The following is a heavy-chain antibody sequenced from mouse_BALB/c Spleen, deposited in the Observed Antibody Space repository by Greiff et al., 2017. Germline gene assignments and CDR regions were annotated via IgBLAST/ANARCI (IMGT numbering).Heavy chain of an antibody. CDR3: ARGGYGGEDAMDY. CDR1: GYTFTSYW. Sequence: VQLQQSGAELAKPGASVKMSCKASGYTFTSYWMHWVKQRPGQGLEWIGYINPSTGYTEYNQKFKDKATLTADKSSSTAYMQLSSLTSEDSAVYYGARGGYGGEDAMDYWGQGTSVTVSS. CDR2: INPSTGYT. V-gene: IGHV1-7*01. D-gene: IGHD1-1*02. J-gene: IGHJ4*01.